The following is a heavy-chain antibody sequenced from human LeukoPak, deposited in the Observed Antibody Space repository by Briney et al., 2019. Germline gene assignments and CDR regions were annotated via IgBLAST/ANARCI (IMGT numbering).Heavy chain of an antibody. J-gene: IGHJ6*04. CDR3: AELGITMIGGV. D-gene: IGHD3-10*02. CDR2: TSSSDTGT. Sequence: GGSLRLSCAASGFTLNNYAMSWVRQAPGKGLEWVSATSSSDTGTYHADSVKGRFTISRDDAKNSLYLQMNSLRAEDTAVYYCAELGITMIGGVWGKGTTVTISS. CDR1: GFTLNNYA. V-gene: IGHV3-23*01.